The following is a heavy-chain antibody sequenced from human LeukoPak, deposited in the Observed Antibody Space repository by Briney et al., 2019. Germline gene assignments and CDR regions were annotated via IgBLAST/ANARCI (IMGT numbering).Heavy chain of an antibody. CDR2: IRSKAYGGTT. V-gene: IGHV3-49*03. D-gene: IGHD6-13*01. CDR3: TRPIAAAGPRINWFDP. CDR1: GFTFCDYA. J-gene: IGHJ5*02. Sequence: GGSLRLSCTASGFTFCDYAMSWFRQAPGKGLEWVGFIRSKAYGGTTEYAASVKGRFTISRDDSKSIAYLQMNSLKTEDTAVYYCTRPIAAAGPRINWFDPWGQGTLVTVSS.